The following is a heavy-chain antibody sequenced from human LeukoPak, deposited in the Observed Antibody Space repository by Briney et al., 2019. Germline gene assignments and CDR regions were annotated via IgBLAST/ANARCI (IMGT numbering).Heavy chain of an antibody. Sequence: GGSLRLSCAASGFTFSSYAMSWVRQAPGKGLEWVSAISGSGGSTYYADSVKGRFTISRDNSKNTLYLQMNSLRAEDTAVYYCAKHRGSGVAGTGGVESWGQGTLVTVSS. CDR1: GFTFSSYA. J-gene: IGHJ4*02. CDR2: ISGSGGST. V-gene: IGHV3-23*01. D-gene: IGHD6-19*01. CDR3: AKHRGSGVAGTGGVES.